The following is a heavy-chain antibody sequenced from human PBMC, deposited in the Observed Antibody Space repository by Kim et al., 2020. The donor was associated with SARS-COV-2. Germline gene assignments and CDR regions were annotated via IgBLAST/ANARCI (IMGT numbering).Heavy chain of an antibody. V-gene: IGHV3-53*01. J-gene: IGHJ3*02. CDR2: IYSGGST. D-gene: IGHD6-13*01. CDR3: ASLRPQLVQAFDI. CDR1: GFTVSSNY. Sequence: GGSLRLSCAASGFTVSSNYMSWVRQAPGKGLEWVSVIYSGGSTYYADSVKGRFTISRDNSKNTLYLQMNSLRAEDTAVYYCASLRPQLVQAFDIWGQGTMVTVSS.